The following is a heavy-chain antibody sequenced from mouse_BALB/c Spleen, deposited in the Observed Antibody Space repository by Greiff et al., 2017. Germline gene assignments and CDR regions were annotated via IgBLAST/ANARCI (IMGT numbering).Heavy chain of an antibody. CDR2: IDPANGNT. CDR1: GFNIKDTY. V-gene: IGHV14-3*02. CDR3: ARFITTVLFDD. D-gene: IGHD1-2*01. J-gene: IGHJ2*01. Sequence: EVQLQQSGAELVKPGASVKLSCTASGFNIKDTYMHWVKQRPEQGLEWIGRIDPANGNTKYDPKFQGKATITADTSSNTAYLQLSSLTSEDTAVYYGARFITTVLFDDWGQGTTLTVSS.